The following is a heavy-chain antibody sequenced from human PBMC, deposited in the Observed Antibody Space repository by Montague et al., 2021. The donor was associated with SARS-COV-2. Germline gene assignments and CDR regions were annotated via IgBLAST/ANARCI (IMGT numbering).Heavy chain of an antibody. CDR2: IYYSGSI. CDR3: ARVGTITMVVVVIDAFDI. D-gene: IGHD3-22*01. Sequence: TLSLTCTVSGGSISSGGYYWSWIRQHPGKGLEWIGYIYYSGSIYYNPSLKSRVTISVDTSKNQFSLKLCYVTAEDTAVYYCARVGTITMVVVVIDAFDIWGQGTVVTVSS. CDR1: GGSISSGGYY. V-gene: IGHV4-31*03. J-gene: IGHJ3*02.